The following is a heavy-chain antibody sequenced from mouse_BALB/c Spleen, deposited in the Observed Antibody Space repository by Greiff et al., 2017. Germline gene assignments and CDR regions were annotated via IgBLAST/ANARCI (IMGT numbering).Heavy chain of an antibody. J-gene: IGHJ2*01. D-gene: IGHD4-1*01. CDR1: GFTFSSYG. V-gene: IGHV5-6*01. CDR3: ARHEDNWDYFDY. CDR2: ISSGGSYT. Sequence: EVKLMESGGDLVKPGGSLKLSCAASGFTFSSYGMSWVRQTPDKRLEWVATISSGGSYTYYPDSVKGRFTISRDNAKNTLYLQMSSLKSEDTAMYYCARHEDNWDYFDYWGQGTTLTVSS.